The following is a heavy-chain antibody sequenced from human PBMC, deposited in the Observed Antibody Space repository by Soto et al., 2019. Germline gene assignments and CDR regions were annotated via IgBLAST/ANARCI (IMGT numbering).Heavy chain of an antibody. CDR1: GGTFSRYT. V-gene: IGHV1-69*01. Sequence: QVQLVQSGAEVKKPGSSVKVSCKASGGTFSRYTISWVRQAPGQGLEWMGGIIPIFGAAKYAQKFQDRVTVTADESTSTADMELSSLRAEDTAVYYCAQYANGNSRAYWGPGNLVTVSS. CDR2: IIPIFGAA. CDR3: AQYANGNSRAY. D-gene: IGHD2-8*01. J-gene: IGHJ4*02.